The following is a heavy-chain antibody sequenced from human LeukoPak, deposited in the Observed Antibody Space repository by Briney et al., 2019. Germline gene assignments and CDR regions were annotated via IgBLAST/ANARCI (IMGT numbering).Heavy chain of an antibody. D-gene: IGHD1-1*01. CDR1: GFTFSSYA. V-gene: IGHV3-49*04. Sequence: GVLRLSCAASGFTFSSYAMFRVRQAPGKGLEWVGFIRSKAYGETADYAASVKGRFTISRDDSKAIAYLQMNSLKTEDTAVYHCTRDRGAYNLYDYWGQGTLVTVSS. J-gene: IGHJ4*02. CDR3: TRDRGAYNLYDY. CDR2: IRSKAYGETA.